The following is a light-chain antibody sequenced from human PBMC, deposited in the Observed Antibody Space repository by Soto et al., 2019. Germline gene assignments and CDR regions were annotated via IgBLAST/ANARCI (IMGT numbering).Light chain of an antibody. Sequence: EVVMTQSPATLSVSPGDRATLSCRASQNIGTNVAWYQHKPGQAPRLLIYCASTRATDIPPRCSGSGCGSEFSLTVSSLQSEDFEVYYCQQYDNWPPFFTFGHGTKVDIQ. V-gene: IGKV3-15*01. CDR3: QQYDNWPPFFT. CDR2: CAS. CDR1: QNIGTN. J-gene: IGKJ3*01.